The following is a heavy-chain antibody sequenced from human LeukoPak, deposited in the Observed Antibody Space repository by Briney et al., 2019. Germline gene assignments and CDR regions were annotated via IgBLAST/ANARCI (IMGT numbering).Heavy chain of an antibody. CDR3: ARADSSGYYWDFQH. CDR2: ISSSSSYI. V-gene: IGHV3-21*01. Sequence: GGSLRLSCAASGFTFSSYSMNWVRQAPGKGLEWVSSISSSSSYIYYADSVKGRFTISRDNAKNSLYLQMNSLRAEDTAVYYCARADSSGYYWDFQHWGQGTLVTVSS. D-gene: IGHD3-22*01. CDR1: GFTFSSYS. J-gene: IGHJ1*01.